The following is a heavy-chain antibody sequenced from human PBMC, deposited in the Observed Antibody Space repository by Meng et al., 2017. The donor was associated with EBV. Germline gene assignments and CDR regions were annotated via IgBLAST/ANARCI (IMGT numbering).Heavy chain of an antibody. CDR3: VRGPPVGVPGPGDY. Sequence: QVPFVQSGAEVKNPGASVKVSCKASGYAFTSSIFHWVRQAPGQRLEWMGWINVGVGYTKYSQKFQGRVTISSDTSATTGYMELSSLRSEDTAVYYCVRGPPVGVPGPGDYWGQGTLVTVSS. CDR2: INVGVGYT. CDR1: GYAFTSSI. D-gene: IGHD2-21*01. J-gene: IGHJ4*02. V-gene: IGHV1-3*01.